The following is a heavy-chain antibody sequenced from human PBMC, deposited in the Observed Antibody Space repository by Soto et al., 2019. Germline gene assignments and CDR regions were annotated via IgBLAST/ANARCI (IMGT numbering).Heavy chain of an antibody. CDR2: ISAYNGKT. Sequence: ASVKVSCKASGYTFTSYGISWVRQAPGQGLEWMGWISAYNGKTNYAQKLQGKDTMTTDTSTSTAYMELRSLRSDDTVFYYCAKDSGYGLRGWFDPWGQGTLVTVSS. CDR1: GYTFTSYG. D-gene: IGHD5-18*01. CDR3: AKDSGYGLRGWFDP. J-gene: IGHJ5*02. V-gene: IGHV1-18*01.